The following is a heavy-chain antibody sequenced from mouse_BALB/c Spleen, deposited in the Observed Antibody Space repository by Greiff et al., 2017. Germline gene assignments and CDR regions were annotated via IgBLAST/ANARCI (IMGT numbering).Heavy chain of an antibody. J-gene: IGHJ3*01. V-gene: IGHV1-77*01. CDR3: ARFLYYGNSAWFAY. CDR2: IYPGSGST. D-gene: IGHD2-1*01. Sequence: VKLVESGPELVKPGASVKMSCKASGYTFTDYVISWVKQRTGQGLEWIGEIYPGSGSTYYNEKFKGKATLTADKSSNTAYMQLSSLTSEDSAVYFCARFLYYGNSAWFAYWGQGTLVTVSA. CDR1: GYTFTDYV.